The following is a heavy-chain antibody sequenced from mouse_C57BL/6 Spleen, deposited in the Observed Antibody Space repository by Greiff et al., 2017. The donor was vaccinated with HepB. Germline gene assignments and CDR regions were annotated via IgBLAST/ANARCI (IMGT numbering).Heavy chain of an antibody. CDR3: ARGCYGNYEAY. J-gene: IGHJ3*01. Sequence: QVHVKQPGAELVKPGASVKMSCKASGYTFTSYWITWVKQRPGQGLEWIGDIYPGSGSTNYNEKFKSKATLTVDTSSSTAYMQLSSLTSEDSAVYYCARGCYGNYEAYWGQGTLVTGSA. CDR2: IYPGSGST. CDR1: GYTFTSYW. V-gene: IGHV1-55*01. D-gene: IGHD2-1*01.